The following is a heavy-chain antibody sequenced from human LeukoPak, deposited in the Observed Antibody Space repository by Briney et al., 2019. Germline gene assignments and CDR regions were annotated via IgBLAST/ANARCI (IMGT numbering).Heavy chain of an antibody. CDR3: ARGNNLNYYGSGSYACDY. D-gene: IGHD3-10*01. J-gene: IGHJ4*02. CDR1: GGSFSGSY. V-gene: IGHV4-34*01. CDR2: IYHSGST. Sequence: PSETLSLTSAVYGGSFSGSYWSWIRHPPGKGLEWIGEIYHSGSTNYNPSLKSRVTISVDTSKIQFSLKLSSVTAADTAVYYCARGNNLNYYGSGSYACDYWGQGTLVTVSS.